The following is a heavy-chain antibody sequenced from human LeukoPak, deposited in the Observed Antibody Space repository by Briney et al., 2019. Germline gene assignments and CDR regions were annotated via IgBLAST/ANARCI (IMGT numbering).Heavy chain of an antibody. J-gene: IGHJ6*03. CDR1: GFIFKKYW. V-gene: IGHV3-7*01. Sequence: AGGSLRLSCAASGFIFKKYWMNWVRQVPGKGLECLANIKEDGSETYYADSVKGRFTISRDNAKNSLYLQMSSLRAEDTAVYYCARDRSSSWSIYYYYYYMDVWGKGTTVTVSS. CDR3: ARDRSSSWSIYYYYYYMDV. D-gene: IGHD6-13*01. CDR2: IKEDGSET.